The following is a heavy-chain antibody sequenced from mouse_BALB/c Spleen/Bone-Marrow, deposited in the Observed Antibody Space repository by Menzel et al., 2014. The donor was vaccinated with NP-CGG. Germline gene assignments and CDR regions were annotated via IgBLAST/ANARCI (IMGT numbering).Heavy chain of an antibody. J-gene: IGHJ3*01. CDR1: GFSFNSYG. V-gene: IGHV5-9-2*01. Sequence: EVNLVDSGGGLVKSGGSLKLSCAAFGFSFNSYGMSWVRQTPEKRLEWVATISGGGSYTFYPDSVKGRFTTSRDNAKNNLYLQLSSLRSEDTALYYCARQAYYDQTEVSFVYWGQGTLVTVSA. CDR3: ARQAYYDQTEVSFVY. CDR2: ISGGGSYT. D-gene: IGHD2-4*01.